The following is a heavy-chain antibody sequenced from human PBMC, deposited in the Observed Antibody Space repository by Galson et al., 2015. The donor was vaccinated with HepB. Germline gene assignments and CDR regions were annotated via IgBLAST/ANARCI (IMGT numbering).Heavy chain of an antibody. V-gene: IGHV3-11*01. CDR3: ARDRRSSSRSDAFDI. CDR1: GFTFSDYY. CDR2: ISSSSSTI. Sequence: SLRLSCAASGFTFSDYYMSWIRQAPGKGLEWVSYISSSSSTIYYADSVKGRFTISRDNAKNSLSLQMNSLRAEDTAVYYCARDRRSSSRSDAFDIWGQGTMVTVSS. D-gene: IGHD6-13*01. J-gene: IGHJ3*02.